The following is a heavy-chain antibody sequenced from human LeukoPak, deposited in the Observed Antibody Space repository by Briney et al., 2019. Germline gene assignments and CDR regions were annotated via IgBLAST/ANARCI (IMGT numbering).Heavy chain of an antibody. CDR2: IKEDGSDK. Sequence: GGSLRLSCAASGFIFSYYWMSWVRQAPGKGLEWVANIKEDGSDKYYVDSVKGRFTISRHNAEHSLYLQMNSLRAEDTAVYYCARYDGGVAIDYWGQGTLVTVSS. J-gene: IGHJ4*02. CDR1: GFIFSYYW. CDR3: ARYDGGVAIDY. V-gene: IGHV3-7*01. D-gene: IGHD3-16*01.